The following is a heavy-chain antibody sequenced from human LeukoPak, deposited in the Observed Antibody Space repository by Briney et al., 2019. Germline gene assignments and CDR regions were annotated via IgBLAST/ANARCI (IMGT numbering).Heavy chain of an antibody. CDR3: ARSGSLDYYDSSGYYFDY. CDR2: INPSGGST. D-gene: IGHD3-22*01. V-gene: IGHV1-46*01. Sequence: GASVKVSCKASGYTFTSYYMHWVRQAPGQGLEWMGIINPSGGSTSYAQKFQGRVTMTRDMSTSTVYMELSSLRSEDTAVYYCARSGSLDYYDSSGYYFDYWGQGTLVTVSS. J-gene: IGHJ4*02. CDR1: GYTFTSYY.